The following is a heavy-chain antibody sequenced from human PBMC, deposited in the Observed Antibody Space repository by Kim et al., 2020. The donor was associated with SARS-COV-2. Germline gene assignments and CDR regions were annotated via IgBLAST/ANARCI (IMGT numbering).Heavy chain of an antibody. D-gene: IGHD6-13*01. CDR3: ARVGSTVAAGSIDY. Sequence: AEPVKGRFNITRENAKNSLYLQMNSLRAEDTAVYYCARVGSTVAAGSIDYWGQGTLVTVSS. V-gene: IGHV3-11*01. J-gene: IGHJ4*02.